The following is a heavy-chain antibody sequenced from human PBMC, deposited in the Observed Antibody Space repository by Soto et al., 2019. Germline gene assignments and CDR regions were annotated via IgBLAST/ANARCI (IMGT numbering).Heavy chain of an antibody. D-gene: IGHD5-18*01. CDR2: ICSGGST. CDR1: ADSVSSDYYC. V-gene: IGHV4-61*01. CDR3: ARDIRGYSRAFDY. J-gene: IGHJ4*02. Sequence: SETLSLTCTVSADSVSSDYYCWTWIRQPPGKGLEWIGYICSGGSTNYNPSPKSRVTISLDTSRNQFSLKLTSVTAADTAVYYCARDIRGYSRAFDYWGQGMLVTVSS.